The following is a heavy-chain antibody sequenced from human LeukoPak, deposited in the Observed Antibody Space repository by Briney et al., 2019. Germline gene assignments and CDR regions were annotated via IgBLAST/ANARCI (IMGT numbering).Heavy chain of an antibody. Sequence: SETLSLTCAVHGGSFTTYYWSWIRQPPGKGLEWIGEVNHSGNTYHNPSLKSRVSMPVDTSKNQFSLRLSSVTAADTAVYYCASKGPMVRPMGVWGTGTTVTVSS. V-gene: IGHV4-34*01. CDR1: GGSFTTYY. CDR2: VNHSGNT. D-gene: IGHD3-10*01. J-gene: IGHJ6*03. CDR3: ASKGPMVRPMGV.